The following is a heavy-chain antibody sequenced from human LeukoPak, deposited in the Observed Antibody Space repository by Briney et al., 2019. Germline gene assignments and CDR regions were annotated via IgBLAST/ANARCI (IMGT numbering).Heavy chain of an antibody. CDR2: INHSGST. Sequence: SETLSLTCTVSGGSISNYYWSWIRQPPGKGLEWIGEINHSGSTNYNPSLKSRVTISVDTSKNQFSLKLSSVTAADTAVYYCARGRYYFDYWGQGTLVTVSS. CDR3: ARGRYYFDY. J-gene: IGHJ4*02. V-gene: IGHV4-34*01. CDR1: GGSISNYY.